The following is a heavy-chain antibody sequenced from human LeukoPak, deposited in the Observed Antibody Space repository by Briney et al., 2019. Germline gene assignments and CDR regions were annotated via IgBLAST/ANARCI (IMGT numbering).Heavy chain of an antibody. J-gene: IGHJ6*03. CDR3: ARAGSGDYYYMDV. CDR2: IIPIFGTA. Sequence: ASVKVSCKVSGGTFSSYAISWVRQAPGQGLEWMGGIIPIFGTANYAQKFQGRVTITADESTSTAYMELSRLRSDDTAVYYCARAGSGDYYYMDVWGKGTTVTVSS. V-gene: IGHV1-69*01. D-gene: IGHD1-14*01. CDR1: GGTFSSYA.